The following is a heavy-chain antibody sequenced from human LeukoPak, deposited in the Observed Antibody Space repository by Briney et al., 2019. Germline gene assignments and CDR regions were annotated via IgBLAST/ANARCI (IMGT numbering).Heavy chain of an antibody. Sequence: SEILSLTCTVSGYSISSGYYWGWIRQPPGKGLEWIGSIYHSGSTYYNPSLKSRVTISVDTSKNQFSLKLSSVTAADTAVYYCASTRGAFDYWGQGTLVTVSS. V-gene: IGHV4-38-2*02. J-gene: IGHJ4*02. D-gene: IGHD3-10*01. CDR1: GYSISSGYY. CDR3: ASTRGAFDY. CDR2: IYHSGST.